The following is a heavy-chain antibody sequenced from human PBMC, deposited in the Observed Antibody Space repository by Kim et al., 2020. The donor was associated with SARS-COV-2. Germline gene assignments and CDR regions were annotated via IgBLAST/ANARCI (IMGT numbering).Heavy chain of an antibody. D-gene: IGHD6-13*01. CDR1: GYSFTSYW. CDR3: ARHYQAYSISRLVAY. V-gene: IGHV5-51*01. J-gene: IGHJ4*02. CDR2: IHPGDSDT. Sequence: GESLKISCKGSGYSFTSYWIGWVRQMPGKGLEWMGIIHPGDSDTRYSPSFQGQVTISSDKSISTAYLQWSSLKASDTTMYYCARHYQAYSISRLVAYWGQGTLVTDST.